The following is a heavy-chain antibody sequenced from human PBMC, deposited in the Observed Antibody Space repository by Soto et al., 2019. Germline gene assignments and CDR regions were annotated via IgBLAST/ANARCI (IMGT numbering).Heavy chain of an antibody. CDR2: IWYDGSNK. V-gene: IGHV3-33*01. J-gene: IGHJ5*02. Sequence: GGSLRLSCAASVFTFSSYGMHWVRQAPGKGLEWVAVIWYDGSNKYYADSVKGRFTISRDNSKNTLYLQMNSLRAEDTAVYYCARDFLPYSSGWYRWFDPWGQGTLVTVSS. CDR3: ARDFLPYSSGWYRWFDP. D-gene: IGHD6-19*01. CDR1: VFTFSSYG.